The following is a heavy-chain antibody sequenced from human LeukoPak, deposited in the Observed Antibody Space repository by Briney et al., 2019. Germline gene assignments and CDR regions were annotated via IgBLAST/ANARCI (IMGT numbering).Heavy chain of an antibody. CDR2: IKQDGSQK. J-gene: IGHJ4*02. D-gene: IGHD3-10*01. CDR3: VRGGYSSFDY. V-gene: IGHV3-7*01. Sequence: GGSLRLSCAASGCIFSTSWMSWVRQAPGKGLEWVANIKQDGSQKHYVDSVKGRFTISRDNSKNLLYLQMNSLGAEDTAVYYCVRGGYSSFDYWGQGTLVTVSS. CDR1: GCIFSTSW.